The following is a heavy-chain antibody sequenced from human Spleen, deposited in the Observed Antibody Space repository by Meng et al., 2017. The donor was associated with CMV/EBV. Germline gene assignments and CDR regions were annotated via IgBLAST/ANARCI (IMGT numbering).Heavy chain of an antibody. V-gene: IGHV4-39*07. D-gene: IGHD6-6*01. CDR3: ASFYGRGSSSHFDY. CDR2: IYYSGST. CDR1: GVSIRSSSYY. Sequence: SETLSLTCTVSGVSIRSSSYYWGWIRQPTGKGLEWIGSIYYSGSTYYNSSLKSRVTISVDTSKNQFSLKLSSGTAADTAVYYCASFYGRGSSSHFDYWGQGTLVTVSS. J-gene: IGHJ4*02.